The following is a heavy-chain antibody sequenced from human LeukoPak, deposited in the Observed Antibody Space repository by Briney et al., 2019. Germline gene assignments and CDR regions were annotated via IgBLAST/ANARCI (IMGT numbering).Heavy chain of an antibody. CDR3: AREIRLDYYDSSGYYYRDAFDI. D-gene: IGHD3-22*01. Sequence: PSEPLSLPCTVSGGSISSYYWSWIRQPPGKGLEWGGYIYYSGSTNYNPSLKSRVTISVGTSKNQFSLKLSSVTAADTAVYYCAREIRLDYYDSSGYYYRDAFDIWGQGTMVTVSS. CDR1: GGSISSYY. CDR2: IYYSGST. J-gene: IGHJ3*02. V-gene: IGHV4-59*13.